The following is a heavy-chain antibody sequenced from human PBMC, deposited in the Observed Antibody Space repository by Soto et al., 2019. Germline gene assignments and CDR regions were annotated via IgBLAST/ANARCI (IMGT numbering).Heavy chain of an antibody. CDR1: GFSLSTTGEG. J-gene: IGHJ4*02. CDR2: IYWNDDK. D-gene: IGHD3-16*01. CDR3: AHSPWGAAPDY. Sequence: SGPTLVNPTQTLTLTCTFSGFSLSTTGEGVGWIRQPPGKALEWLAVIYWNDDKSYSPSLKSRLTISKDTSKKQVVLTMMNMAPVDTGTYYCAHSPWGAAPDYWGQGTPVTVSS. V-gene: IGHV2-5*01.